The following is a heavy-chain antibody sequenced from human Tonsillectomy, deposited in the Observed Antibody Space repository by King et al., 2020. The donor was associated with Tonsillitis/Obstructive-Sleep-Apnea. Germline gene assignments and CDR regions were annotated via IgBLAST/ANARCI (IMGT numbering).Heavy chain of an antibody. V-gene: IGHV3-33*01. CDR1: GFTFSSYG. CDR2: IWYDGSNK. D-gene: IGHD3-3*01. J-gene: IGHJ4*02. Sequence: VQLVESGGGVVQPGRSLRLSCAASGFTFSSYGMHWVRQAPGKGLEWVAVIWYDGSNKYYADSVKGRFTISRDNSKNTLYLQMNSLRAEETAVYYCARDRYDFWSGYYSYPFDYWGQGTLVTVSS. CDR3: ARDRYDFWSGYYSYPFDY.